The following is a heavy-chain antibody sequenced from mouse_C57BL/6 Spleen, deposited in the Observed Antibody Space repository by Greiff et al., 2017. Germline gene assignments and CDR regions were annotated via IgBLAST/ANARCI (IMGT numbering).Heavy chain of an antibody. CDR1: GFTFSSYT. D-gene: IGHD2-3*01. Sequence: EVMLVESGGGLVKPGGSLKLSCAASGFTFSSYTMSWVRQTPAKRLEWVATISGGGGNTYYPDSVKGRFTISRDNAKNTLYLQMSSLRSEDTALYDCARHDGYYSWCAYWGQGTLVTVSA. CDR2: ISGGGGNT. CDR3: ARHDGYYSWCAY. J-gene: IGHJ3*01. V-gene: IGHV5-9*01.